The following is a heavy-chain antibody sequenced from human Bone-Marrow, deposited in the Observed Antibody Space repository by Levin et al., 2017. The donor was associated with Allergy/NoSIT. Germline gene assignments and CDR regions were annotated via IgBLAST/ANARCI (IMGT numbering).Heavy chain of an antibody. CDR3: AGIPRGHWLAGIDH. V-gene: IGHV4-39*01. CDR2: IYYSGTT. D-gene: IGHD6-19*01. CDR1: GGSISSNTHY. Sequence: SETLSLTCTVSGGSISSNTHYWGWIRQPPEQGLEWIGSIYYSGTTYYNPSFKSRVTISVDMSTNQFSLKVTSMTAADTAAYHCAGIPRGHWLAGIDHGGPGTRVTVSS. J-gene: IGHJ4*02.